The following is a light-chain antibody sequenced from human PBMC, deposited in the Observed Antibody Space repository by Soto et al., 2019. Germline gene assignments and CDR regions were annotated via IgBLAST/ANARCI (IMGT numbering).Light chain of an antibody. V-gene: IGKV3-20*01. CDR1: QNINNNY. J-gene: IGKJ4*01. CDR3: HQYGGSVLT. CDR2: AAS. Sequence: EIVLTQFPGTLSLSPGDSATLSCRASQNINNNYFAWYQQKPGQAPRLLVYAASDRAAGIPVRFSGSGSGTDFTLTITSLESEDFAVYYCHQYGGSVLTFGGGTRVEIK.